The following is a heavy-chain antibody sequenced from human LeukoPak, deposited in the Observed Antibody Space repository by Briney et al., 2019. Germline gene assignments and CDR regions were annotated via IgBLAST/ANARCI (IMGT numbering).Heavy chain of an antibody. CDR3: ARGRQWLVHYFDY. CDR1: GGSISSSNW. Sequence: PSETLSLTCAVSGGSISSSNWWSWVRQPPGKGLEWIGEIYHSGSTNYNPSLKSRVTISVDKSKNQFSLKLSSVTAADTAVYYCARGRQWLVHYFDYWGQGTLVTVSS. V-gene: IGHV4-4*02. D-gene: IGHD6-19*01. CDR2: IYHSGST. J-gene: IGHJ4*02.